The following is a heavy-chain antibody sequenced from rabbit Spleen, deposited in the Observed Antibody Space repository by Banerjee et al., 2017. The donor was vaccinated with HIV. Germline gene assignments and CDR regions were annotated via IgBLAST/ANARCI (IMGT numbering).Heavy chain of an antibody. CDR1: GIDLMSIA. D-gene: IGHD4-1*01. CDR3: ARDLTDAIGWNFGW. V-gene: IGHV1S47*01. J-gene: IGHJ4*01. Sequence: QEQLVESGGGLVQPGGSLTLSCKASGIDLMSIAMSWVRQAPGKGLEWIGDIYPVFGITNYANWVKGRFTISKTSSTTVTLQMTSLTAADTATYFCARDLTDAIGWNFGWWGPGTLVTVS. CDR2: IYPVFGIT.